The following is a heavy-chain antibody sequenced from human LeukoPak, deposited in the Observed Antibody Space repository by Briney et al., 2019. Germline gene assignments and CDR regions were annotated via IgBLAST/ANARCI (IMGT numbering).Heavy chain of an antibody. CDR2: ISTYTGKI. CDR1: GYTFTSYG. V-gene: IGHV1-18*01. CDR3: ARAGYGDDDY. J-gene: IGHJ4*02. D-gene: IGHD4-17*01. Sequence: ASVKVSCKASGYTFTSYGITWVRQAPGQGLEWMGWISTYTGKINYAQKLQGRVTITADKSTSTAYMELSSLRSEDTAVYYCARAGYGDDDYWGQGTLVTVSS.